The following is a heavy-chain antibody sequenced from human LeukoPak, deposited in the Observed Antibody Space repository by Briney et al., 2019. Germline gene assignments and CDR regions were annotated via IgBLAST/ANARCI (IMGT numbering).Heavy chain of an antibody. J-gene: IGHJ6*02. Sequence: ASVEVSCKASGYTFTSYDINWVRQATGQGLEWMGWMNPNSGNTGYAQKFQGRVTMTRNTSISTAYMELSSLRSEDTAVYYCARELSITMVRGVISYYGMDVWGQGTTVTVSS. V-gene: IGHV1-8*01. D-gene: IGHD3-10*01. CDR2: MNPNSGNT. CDR3: ARELSITMVRGVISYYGMDV. CDR1: GYTFTSYD.